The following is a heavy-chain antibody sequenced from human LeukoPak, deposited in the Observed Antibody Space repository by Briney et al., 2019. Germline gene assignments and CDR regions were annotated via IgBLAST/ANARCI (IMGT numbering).Heavy chain of an antibody. D-gene: IGHD1-1*01. V-gene: IGHV4-34*01. CDR3: ARGGWNDFLEGYSYYYYYYMDV. Sequence: PSETLSLTCTVYSGSFSTYYWNWIRQPPGKGLEWIGEINQSGSTNYNPSLKSRVTISIDTSKNQFSLRLSSVTAADTAVYYCARGGWNDFLEGYSYYYYYYMDVWGKGTTVTISS. J-gene: IGHJ6*03. CDR1: SGSFSTYY. CDR2: INQSGST.